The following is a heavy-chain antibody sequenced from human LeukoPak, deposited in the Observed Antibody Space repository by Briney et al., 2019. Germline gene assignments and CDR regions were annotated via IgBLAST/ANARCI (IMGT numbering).Heavy chain of an antibody. CDR2: IYYSGST. CDR1: GGSISSGDYY. CDR3: AREGMVVRGVIH. V-gene: IGHV4-30-4*01. J-gene: IGHJ4*02. Sequence: PSETLSLTSTVSGGSISSGDYYWSWIRQPPGKGLEWIGYIYYSGSTYYNPSLKSRVTISVDTSKNQFSLKLSSVTAADTAVYYCAREGMVVRGVIHWGQGTLVTVSS. D-gene: IGHD3-10*01.